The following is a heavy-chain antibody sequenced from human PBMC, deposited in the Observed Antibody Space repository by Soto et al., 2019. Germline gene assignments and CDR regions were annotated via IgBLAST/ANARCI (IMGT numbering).Heavy chain of an antibody. V-gene: IGHV1-69*08. CDR3: ARDGAQQLV. J-gene: IGHJ3*01. CDR2: IIPILGIA. Sequence: QVQLVQSGAEVKKPGSSVKVSCKASGGTFSSYTISWVRQAPGQGLEWMGRIIPILGIANYAQKSQGRVTITADKSTSTAYMELSSLRSEDAAVYYCARDGAQQLVWGQGTMVTVSS. D-gene: IGHD6-13*01. CDR1: GGTFSSYT.